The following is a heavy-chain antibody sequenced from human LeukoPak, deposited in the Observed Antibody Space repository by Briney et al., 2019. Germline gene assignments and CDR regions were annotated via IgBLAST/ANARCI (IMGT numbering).Heavy chain of an antibody. CDR3: ARRTHYDFWSGYYTAPNWFDP. V-gene: IGHV4-61*02. D-gene: IGHD3-3*01. CDR1: GGSISSGSYY. Sequence: SQTLSLTCTVSGGSISSGSYYWSWIRQPAGKGLEWIGRIYTSGSTNYNPSLKSRVTISVDTSKNQFSLKLSSVTAADTAVYCCARRTHYDFWSGYYTAPNWFDPWGQGTLVTVSS. CDR2: IYTSGST. J-gene: IGHJ5*02.